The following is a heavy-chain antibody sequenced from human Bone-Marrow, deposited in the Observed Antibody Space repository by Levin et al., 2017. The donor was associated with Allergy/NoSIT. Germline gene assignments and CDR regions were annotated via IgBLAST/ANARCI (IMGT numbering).Heavy chain of an antibody. Sequence: GGSLRLSCAASGFTSGFFAMSWVRQCPGKGLEWVSTIGGSDTYYADSVKDRFTISRDRAKTMLYLQMNSLRAEDTAIYYCATLTPAATSNYFDHWGRGTLVTVSS. V-gene: IGHV3-23*01. CDR2: IGGSDT. CDR1: GFTSGFFA. J-gene: IGHJ4*02. CDR3: ATLTPAATSNYFDH. D-gene: IGHD6-25*01.